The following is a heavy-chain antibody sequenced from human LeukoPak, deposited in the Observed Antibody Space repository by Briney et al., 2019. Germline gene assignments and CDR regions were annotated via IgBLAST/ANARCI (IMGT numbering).Heavy chain of an antibody. CDR3: ARIVTFGGATYYYYMDV. Sequence: SETLSLTCTVSGGSISSSSYYWGWIRQPPGKGLEWIGSIYYSGSTYYNPSLKSRVTISVDTSKNQFSLKLSSVTAADTAVYYCARIVTFGGATYYYYMDVWGKGTTVSVSS. CDR1: GGSISSSSYY. D-gene: IGHD3-16*01. CDR2: IYYSGST. V-gene: IGHV4-39*01. J-gene: IGHJ6*03.